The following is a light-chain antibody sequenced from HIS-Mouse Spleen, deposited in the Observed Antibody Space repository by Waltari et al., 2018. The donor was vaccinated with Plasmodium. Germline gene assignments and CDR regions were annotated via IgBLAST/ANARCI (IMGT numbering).Light chain of an antibody. J-gene: IGLJ1*01. Sequence: QSALTQPASVSGSPGQSITISCPGTSRDVGRYNLFSWYQQHPGKAPKLMIYEGSKRPSGVSNRFSGSKSGNTASLTISGLQAEDEADYYCCSYAGSSTYVFGTGTKVTVL. CDR2: EGS. V-gene: IGLV2-23*01. CDR1: SRDVGRYNL. CDR3: CSYAGSSTYV.